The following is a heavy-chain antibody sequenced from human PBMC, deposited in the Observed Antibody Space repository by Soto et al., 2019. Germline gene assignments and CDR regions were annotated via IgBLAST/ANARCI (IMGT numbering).Heavy chain of an antibody. D-gene: IGHD3-3*01. V-gene: IGHV2-5*02. CDR1: GFSLSTSGVG. Sequence: QITLKESGPTLVKPTQTLTLTCTFSGFSLSTSGVGVGWIRQPPGKALEWLALIYWDDDKRYSPSLKSRLTITKDTSKNQVVLTMTNMDHVDTATYYCARGYDFWSGYYTWFDPWGQGTLVTVSS. CDR3: ARGYDFWSGYYTWFDP. J-gene: IGHJ5*02. CDR2: IYWDDDK.